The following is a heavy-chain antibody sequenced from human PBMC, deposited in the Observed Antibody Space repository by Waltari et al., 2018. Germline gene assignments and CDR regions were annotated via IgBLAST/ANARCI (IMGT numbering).Heavy chain of an antibody. D-gene: IGHD6-19*01. J-gene: IGHJ4*02. V-gene: IGHV3-21*01. Sequence: EVQLVESGGGLVQPGGSLRLSCAASGFTFSSYWMSWVRQAPGKGLEWVSSISSSSSYIYYADSVKGRFTISRDNAENTLYLQMNSLRIEDTAIYYCVRGSSGWYGTDFWGQGTLVTVSS. CDR2: ISSSSSYI. CDR3: VRGSSGWYGTDF. CDR1: GFTFSSYW.